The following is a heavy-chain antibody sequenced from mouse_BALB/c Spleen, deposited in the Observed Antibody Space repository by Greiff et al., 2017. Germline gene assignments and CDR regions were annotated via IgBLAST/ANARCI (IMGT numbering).Heavy chain of an antibody. CDR1: GFTFSDYY. D-gene: IGHD2-4*01. J-gene: IGHJ4*01. CDR2: IRNKANGYKT. Sequence: EVKLMESGGGLVQPGGSLRLSCATSGFTFSDYYMSWVRQPPGQALEWLGYIRNKANGYKTEHSASVKGQFTNSRDNSQSILYLQMNTLRVEDSATYYCARDSRMITTPVKVMGYWGQGTSGTVSS. V-gene: IGHV7-3*02. CDR3: ARDSRMITTPVKVMGY.